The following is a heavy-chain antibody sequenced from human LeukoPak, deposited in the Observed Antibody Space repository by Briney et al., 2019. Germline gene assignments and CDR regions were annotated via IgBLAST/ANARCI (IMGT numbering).Heavy chain of an antibody. CDR2: IYYSGST. CDR3: ARAAAFGESRDY. V-gene: IGHV4-30-4*01. CDR1: GGSISSGDYY. Sequence: PSETLSLTCTVSGGSISSGDYYWSWIRQPPGKGLEWIGYIYYSGSTYYNPSLKSRVTISVDTSKNQLSLKLSSVPAADTAVYYCARAAAFGESRDYWGQGTLVTVSA. J-gene: IGHJ4*02. D-gene: IGHD3-10*01.